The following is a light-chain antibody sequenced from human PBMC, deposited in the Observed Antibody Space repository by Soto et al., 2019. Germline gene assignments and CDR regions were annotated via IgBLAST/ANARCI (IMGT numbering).Light chain of an antibody. Sequence: ALTDPASMSGSPGHSITIACTGTSSDIGRYNFVSWYQHHPGKAPKLIIYEATKRPSGVSYRFSGSKSGNTASLTISGLQAEDEADYYCTSYTITSPYVFGTGTKVTVL. CDR3: TSYTITSPYV. J-gene: IGLJ1*01. V-gene: IGLV2-14*01. CDR2: EAT. CDR1: SSDIGRYNF.